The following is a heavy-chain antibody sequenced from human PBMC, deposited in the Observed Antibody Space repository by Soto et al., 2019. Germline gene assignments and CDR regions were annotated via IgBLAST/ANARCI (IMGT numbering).Heavy chain of an antibody. CDR2: IHAGDGNT. CDR3: AFGTDYFHY. D-gene: IGHD3-16*01. CDR1: GYTFTNYA. V-gene: IGHV1-3*01. J-gene: IGHJ1*01. Sequence: ASVKVSCKASGYTFTNYAMHWVRQAPGQRPEWMGWIHAGDGNTKFSQNFQGRVTFTRDTSANTAYMELSSLRSEDTAVYYRAFGTDYFHYWGQGTLVTVSS.